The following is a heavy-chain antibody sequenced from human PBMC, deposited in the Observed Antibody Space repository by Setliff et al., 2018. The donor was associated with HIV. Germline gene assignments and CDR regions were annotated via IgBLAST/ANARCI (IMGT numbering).Heavy chain of an antibody. CDR2: INHSGST. Sequence: SETLSLTCAVYGGSFSGYYWSWIRQPPGKGLEWIGEINHSGSTNYNPSLKSRVTISVDTSKNQFSLKLSSVTAADTAVYYCARDRYTWNYGKNYMNVWGKGTTVTVSS. CDR1: GGSFSGYY. J-gene: IGHJ6*03. D-gene: IGHD1-7*01. CDR3: ARDRYTWNYGKNYMNV. V-gene: IGHV4-34*01.